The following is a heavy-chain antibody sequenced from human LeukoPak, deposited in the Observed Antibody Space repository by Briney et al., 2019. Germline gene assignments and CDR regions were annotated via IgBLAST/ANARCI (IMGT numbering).Heavy chain of an antibody. CDR3: ARDPPGVRYGRPIFDF. V-gene: IGHV1-2*02. CDR2: INPNSGGT. Sequence: ASVKVSCKASGYTFTGYYMHWVRQAPGQGLEWMGWINPNSGGTNYAQKFQGRVTMTRDTSISTAYMELSRLRSDDTAVYYCARDPPGVRYGRPIFDFWGQGTLVTVS. CDR1: GYTFTGYY. D-gene: IGHD2-8*01. J-gene: IGHJ4*02.